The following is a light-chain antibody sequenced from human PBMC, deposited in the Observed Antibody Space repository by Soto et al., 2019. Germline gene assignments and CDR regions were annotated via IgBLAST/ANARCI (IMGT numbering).Light chain of an antibody. Sequence: EIVLTQSPGTLSLSPGERATRSCRASQSVSSSYLAWYQQKPGHAPRLLIYGASSRATGIPDRFSGSGSGTDFTLTISRLEPEDFAVYYCQQYDSSPLTFGQGTKVEIK. CDR3: QQYDSSPLT. V-gene: IGKV3-20*01. CDR2: GAS. J-gene: IGKJ1*01. CDR1: QSVSSSY.